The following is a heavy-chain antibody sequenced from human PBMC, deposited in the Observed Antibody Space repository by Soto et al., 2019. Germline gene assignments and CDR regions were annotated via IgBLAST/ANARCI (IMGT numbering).Heavy chain of an antibody. CDR1: GFAFSTFE. CDR2: ISYDGSNK. CDR3: ASIVGATTEFDY. Sequence: PGGSLRLSCAASGFAFSTFEMSWVRQAPGQGLGWVAVISYDGSNKYYADSVKGRFTISRDNSKNTLYLQMNSLRAEDTAVYYCASIVGATTEFDYWGQGTLVTVSS. V-gene: IGHV3-30-3*01. D-gene: IGHD1-26*01. J-gene: IGHJ4*02.